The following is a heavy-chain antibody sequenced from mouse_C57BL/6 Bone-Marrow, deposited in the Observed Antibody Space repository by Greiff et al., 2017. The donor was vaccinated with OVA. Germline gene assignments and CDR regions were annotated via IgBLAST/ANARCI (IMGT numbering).Heavy chain of an antibody. CDR1: GFTFSDYG. CDR2: ISSGSSTI. J-gene: IGHJ1*03. CDR3: ARPSKGWYFDV. D-gene: IGHD1-3*01. V-gene: IGHV5-17*01. Sequence: EVQLQESGGGLVKPGGSLKLSCAASGFTFSDYGMHWVRQAPEKGLEWVAYISSGSSTIYYADTVKGRFTISRDNAKNTLFLQMTSLRSEDTAMYYCARPSKGWYFDVWGTGTTVTVSS.